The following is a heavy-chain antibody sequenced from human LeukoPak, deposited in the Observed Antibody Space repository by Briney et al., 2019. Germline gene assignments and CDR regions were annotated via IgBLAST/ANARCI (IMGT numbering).Heavy chain of an antibody. CDR2: ISGSSSTI. Sequence: GGSLRLSCAASGFTFSSYSMNWVRQAPGKGLEWGSYISGSSSTIYYADSVKGRFTISRDKGKNTLYLQMNSLRAEDTAVYYCARGSTYYDSSGQVPFDYWGQGTLVTVSS. J-gene: IGHJ4*02. D-gene: IGHD3-22*01. CDR3: ARGSTYYDSSGQVPFDY. CDR1: GFTFSSYS. V-gene: IGHV3-48*01.